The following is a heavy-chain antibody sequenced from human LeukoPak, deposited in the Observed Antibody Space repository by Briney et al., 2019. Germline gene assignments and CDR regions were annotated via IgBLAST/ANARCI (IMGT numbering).Heavy chain of an antibody. V-gene: IGHV4-4*09. CDR1: GASISSDY. Sequence: SETLSLTCSVSGASISSDYWSWIRQPPGKGLEWIGNIYSSETTKYNPSLRSRATISGDTSKNQFSLKLSSVTAADTAVYYCARGRLLWFGANAFDIWGQGTMVTVSS. D-gene: IGHD3-10*01. CDR2: IYSSETT. J-gene: IGHJ3*02. CDR3: ARGRLLWFGANAFDI.